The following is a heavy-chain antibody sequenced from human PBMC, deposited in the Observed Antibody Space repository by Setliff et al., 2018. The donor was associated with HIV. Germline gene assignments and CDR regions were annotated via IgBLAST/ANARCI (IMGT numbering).Heavy chain of an antibody. CDR1: GYTFTGHY. CDR2: IDPNSGDT. Sequence: ASVKVSCKASGYTFTGHYIHWVRQAPGQGREWMGWIDPNSGDTNYGQKFQGRVTMTRDTSISTADMELSWLRSDDTALYYCARVGFSSRHTGDFFDSWGQGTLVTVSS. V-gene: IGHV1-2*02. CDR3: ARVGFSSRHTGDFFDS. J-gene: IGHJ4*02. D-gene: IGHD5-18*01.